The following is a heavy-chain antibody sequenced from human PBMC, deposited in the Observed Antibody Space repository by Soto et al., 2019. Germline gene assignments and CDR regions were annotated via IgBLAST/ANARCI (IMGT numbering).Heavy chain of an antibody. CDR3: ARDQRYQLLYLFDY. J-gene: IGHJ4*02. CDR2: ISYDGSNK. Sequence: QVHLVESGGGVVQPGRSLRLSCVASGFTFNTQGMHWVRQAPGKGLEWVAVISYDGSNKYYADSVKGRFTISRDNSKNTLYLQMSSLRTEDTAVYYCARDQRYQLLYLFDYWGRGTLVTVSS. D-gene: IGHD2-2*02. V-gene: IGHV3-30*03. CDR1: GFTFNTQG.